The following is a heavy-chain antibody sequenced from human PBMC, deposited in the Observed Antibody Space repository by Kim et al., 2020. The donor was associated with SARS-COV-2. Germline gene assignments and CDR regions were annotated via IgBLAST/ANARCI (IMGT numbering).Heavy chain of an antibody. CDR1: GFTFSTYI. V-gene: IGHV3-30*18. CDR2: LSQDGNNK. Sequence: GGSLRLSCAASGFTFSTYIFHWVRQAPGKGLEWVAVLSQDGNNKYYSDSVKGRFTISRDNSRNTVSLQMNSLRPEDTAVYYCVKDLVTTTVTSRGMDVWGQGTTVTVSS. D-gene: IGHD4-17*01. J-gene: IGHJ6*02. CDR3: VKDLVTTTVTSRGMDV.